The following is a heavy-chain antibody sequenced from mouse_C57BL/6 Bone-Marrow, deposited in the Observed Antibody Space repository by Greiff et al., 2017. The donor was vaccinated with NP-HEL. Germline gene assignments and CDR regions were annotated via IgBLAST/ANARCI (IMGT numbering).Heavy chain of an antibody. V-gene: IGHV3-6*01. CDR2: ISYDGSN. CDR3: ARDTLIYYYGSSYLFAY. Sequence: EVKLVESGPGLVKPSQSLSLTCSVTGYSITSGYYWNWIRQFPGNKLEWMGYISYDGSNNYNPSLKNRISITRDTSKNQFFLKLNSVTTDDTATYYCARDTLIYYYGSSYLFAYWGQGTLVTVSA. CDR1: GYSITSGYY. D-gene: IGHD1-1*01. J-gene: IGHJ3*01.